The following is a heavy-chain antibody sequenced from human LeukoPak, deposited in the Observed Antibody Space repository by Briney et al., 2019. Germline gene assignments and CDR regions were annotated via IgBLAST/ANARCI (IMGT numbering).Heavy chain of an antibody. Sequence: PGGSLRLSCAASGFIFGTCGMHWVRQAPGQGLEWVAAIWHDGRTKYYADSVKGRFTISRDNSRYTLYLEMNSLRAEDTAVYSCAREVGYHDNSAAFDIWGQGTTVIVSS. CDR3: AREVGYHDNSAAFDI. CDR1: GFIFGTCG. J-gene: IGHJ3*02. D-gene: IGHD3-22*01. CDR2: IWHDGRTK. V-gene: IGHV3-33*08.